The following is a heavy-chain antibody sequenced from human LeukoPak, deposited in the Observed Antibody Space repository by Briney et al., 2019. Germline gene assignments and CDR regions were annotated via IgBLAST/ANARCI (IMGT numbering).Heavy chain of an antibody. V-gene: IGHV1-24*01. Sequence: ASVKVSCKLSGYTLTELSMHWVRQAPGKGLEWMGGFDPEDGETIYAQKFQGRVTMTEDTSTDTAYMELSSLRSEDTAVYYCATASSVQSGGWFDPWGQGTLVTVSS. CDR1: GYTLTELS. CDR2: FDPEDGET. J-gene: IGHJ5*02. CDR3: ATASSVQSGGWFDP. D-gene: IGHD6-19*01.